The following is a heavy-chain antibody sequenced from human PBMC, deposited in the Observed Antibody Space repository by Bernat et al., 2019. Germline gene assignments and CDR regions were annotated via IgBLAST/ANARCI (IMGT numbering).Heavy chain of an antibody. CDR1: GFTFSSYG. Sequence: QVQLVESGGGVVQPGRSLRLSCAASGFTFSSYGMHWVRQAPGKGLEWVAVISYDGSNKYYADSVKGRFTISRDNSKNTLYLQMNSLRAEDTAVYYCAKGIDLLTMRNTMECWCQGTLVSVSS. D-gene: IGHD2/OR15-2a*01. CDR3: AKGIDLLTMRNTMEC. V-gene: IGHV3-30*18. J-gene: IGHJ4*02. CDR2: ISYDGSNK.